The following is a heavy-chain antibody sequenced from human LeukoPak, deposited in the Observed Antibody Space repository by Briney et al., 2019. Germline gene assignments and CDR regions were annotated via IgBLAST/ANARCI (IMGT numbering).Heavy chain of an antibody. V-gene: IGHV3-23*01. CDR3: AKVKGSSSWSSLDY. CDR2: ISGSGGST. J-gene: IGHJ4*02. D-gene: IGHD6-13*01. Sequence: SGGSLSFSGEASGFTFTTYPRAWFRQAPGKGLNGFSAISGSGGSTYYADSVKGRFTISRDNSKNTLYLQMNSLRAEDTAVYYCAKVKGSSSWSSLDYWGQGTLVTVSS. CDR1: GFTFTTYP.